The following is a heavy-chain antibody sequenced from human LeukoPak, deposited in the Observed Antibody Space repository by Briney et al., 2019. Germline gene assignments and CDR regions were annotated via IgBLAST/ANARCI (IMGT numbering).Heavy chain of an antibody. J-gene: IGHJ5*02. D-gene: IGHD1-1*01. Sequence: AASVKVSCKASGYTFTGYYMHWVRQAPGQGLEWMGWINPNSGGTNYAQKFQGRVTMTRDTSISTAYMELSRLRSDDTAVYYCARVRTTGTTRRNWFDPWGQGTLVTVSS. CDR3: ARVRTTGTTRRNWFDP. CDR2: INPNSGGT. V-gene: IGHV1-2*02. CDR1: GYTFTGYY.